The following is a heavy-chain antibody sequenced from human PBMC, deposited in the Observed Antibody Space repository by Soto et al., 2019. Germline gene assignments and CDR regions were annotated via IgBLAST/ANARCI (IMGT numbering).Heavy chain of an antibody. CDR1: GFTFSSYA. CDR3: ASPGVVVIRYYYYGMDV. CDR2: ISGSGGST. Sequence: PGGSLRLSCAASGFTFSSYAMSWVRQAPGKGLEWVSAISGSGGSTYYADSVKGRFTISRDNSKNTLYLQMNSLRAEDTAVYYCASPGVVVIRYYYYGMDVWGQGTTVTVSS. D-gene: IGHD3-22*01. V-gene: IGHV3-23*01. J-gene: IGHJ6*02.